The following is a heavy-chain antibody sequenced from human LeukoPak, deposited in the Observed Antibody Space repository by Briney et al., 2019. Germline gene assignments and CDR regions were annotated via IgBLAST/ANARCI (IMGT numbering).Heavy chain of an antibody. CDR1: GYTFTGYY. V-gene: IGHV1-2*02. J-gene: IGHJ4*02. CDR3: ARDPGIAYFGVVISPGLCFDY. Sequence: ASVKVSCKASGYTFTGYYMHWVRQAPGQGLEWMGWINPNSGGTNYAQKFQGRVTMTRDTSISTAYMELSRLRSDDTAVYYCARDPGIAYFGVVISPGLCFDYWGQGTLVTVSS. D-gene: IGHD3-3*01. CDR2: INPNSGGT.